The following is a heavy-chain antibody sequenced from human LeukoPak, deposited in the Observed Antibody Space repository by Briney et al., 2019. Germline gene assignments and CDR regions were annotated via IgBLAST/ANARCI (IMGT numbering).Heavy chain of an antibody. D-gene: IGHD6-6*01. CDR3: ARGVLGALIGYSSSSFDY. Sequence: PSETLSLTCTVSGGSLSSYYWSWIRQSPGKGLEWIGYIYYSGSTNYNPSLKSRVTISVDTSKNQFSLKLSSVTAADTAVYYCARGVLGALIGYSSSSFDYWGQGTLVTVSS. CDR1: GGSLSSYY. CDR2: IYYSGST. V-gene: IGHV4-59*01. J-gene: IGHJ4*02.